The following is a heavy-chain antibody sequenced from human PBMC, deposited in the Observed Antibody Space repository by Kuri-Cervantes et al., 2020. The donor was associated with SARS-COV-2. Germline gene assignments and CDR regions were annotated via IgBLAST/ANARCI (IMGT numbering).Heavy chain of an antibody. Sequence: GGSLRLSCAASGFTFSSYDMHWVRQATGKGLEWVSAIGTAGDTYYPGSVKGRFTISRENAKNSLYLQMSSLRAGDTAVYYCARNEWELFSGYYFDYWGQGTLVTVSS. D-gene: IGHD1-26*01. J-gene: IGHJ4*02. CDR1: GFTFSSYD. V-gene: IGHV3-13*04. CDR2: IGTAGDT. CDR3: ARNEWELFSGYYFDY.